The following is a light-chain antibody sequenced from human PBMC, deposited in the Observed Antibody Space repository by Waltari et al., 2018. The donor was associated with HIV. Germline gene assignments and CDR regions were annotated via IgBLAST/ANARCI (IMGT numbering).Light chain of an antibody. V-gene: IGLV2-14*03. J-gene: IGLJ2*01. CDR1: SSHIGGYKF. CDR2: DVS. Sequence: QSALTQPASVSGSPGQSITISCTGTSSHIGGYKFVSWYQQHPGKAPKLLIYDVSKRPSGVSDRFSGSKSGNTASLTISGLQPEDEADYHCSSFTSRRILVFGGGTKLTL. CDR3: SSFTSRRILV.